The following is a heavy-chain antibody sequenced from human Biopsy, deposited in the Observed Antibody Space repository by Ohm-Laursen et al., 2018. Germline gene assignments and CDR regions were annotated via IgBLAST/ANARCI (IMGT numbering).Heavy chain of an antibody. CDR1: GGDINNYY. CDR2: ISHTGYT. Sequence: GTLSLTCNVSGGDINNYYWGWIRQPAGKGLEWIGHISHTGYTSYKSSLKSRVTISLDTSRKHFSLRLTSLAAADTAVYYCARGSNEYGGLYFPHWGQGTLVTVSS. D-gene: IGHD4-23*01. J-gene: IGHJ1*01. V-gene: IGHV4-4*07. CDR3: ARGSNEYGGLYFPH.